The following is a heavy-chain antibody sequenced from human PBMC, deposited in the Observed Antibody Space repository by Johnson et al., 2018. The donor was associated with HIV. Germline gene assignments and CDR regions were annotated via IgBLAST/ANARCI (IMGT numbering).Heavy chain of an antibody. J-gene: IGHJ3*02. Sequence: VQLVESGGGLVQPGGSLRLSCAASGFTFNSYWMSWVRQAPGKGLEWVANIKLDGSEKYYVDSVKGRFTISRDNSKNTLYLQMNSLRGEDTAVYYCAKASHWAFDIWGQGTMVTVSS. CDR2: IKLDGSEK. CDR3: AKASHWAFDI. V-gene: IGHV3-7*01. D-gene: IGHD1-1*01. CDR1: GFTFNSYW.